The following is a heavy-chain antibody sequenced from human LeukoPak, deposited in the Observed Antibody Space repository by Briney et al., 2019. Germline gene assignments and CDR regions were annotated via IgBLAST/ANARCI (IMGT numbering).Heavy chain of an antibody. Sequence: GRSLRLSCAASGFTFDDYAMHWVRQAPGKGLEWVSGISWNSGSIGYADSVKGRFTISRDNAKNSLYLQMNSLRAEDTALYYCAKLGRNYYDSSGYYYAFDIWGQGTMVTVSS. CDR3: AKLGRNYYDSSGYYYAFDI. CDR2: ISWNSGSI. D-gene: IGHD3-22*01. CDR1: GFTFDDYA. J-gene: IGHJ3*02. V-gene: IGHV3-9*01.